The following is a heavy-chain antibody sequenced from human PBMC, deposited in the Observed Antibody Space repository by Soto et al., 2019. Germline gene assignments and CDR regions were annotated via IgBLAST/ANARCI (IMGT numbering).Heavy chain of an antibody. CDR2: IYHTGNA. CDR3: ARRPDVEMSTENPVDY. CDR1: GDSISNSRFY. V-gene: IGHV4-39*01. Sequence: SETLSLTCSVSGDSISNSRFYWAWIRQPPGEGLEWIGSIYHTGNAYYNPSLKSRVTISVDTSNNLFSLKLTSVTAADTAVYYCARRPDVEMSTENPVDYWGQGTLVTVSS. D-gene: IGHD4-4*01. J-gene: IGHJ4*02.